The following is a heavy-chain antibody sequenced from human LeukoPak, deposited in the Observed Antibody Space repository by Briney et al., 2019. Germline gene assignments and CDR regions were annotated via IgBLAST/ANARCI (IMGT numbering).Heavy chain of an antibody. D-gene: IGHD6-19*01. CDR1: GFTFSSYS. CDR3: ARGIAVADPFDY. V-gene: IGHV3-21*01. Sequence: KPGGSLRLYCAASGFTFSSYSMNWVRQAPGKGLEWVSSISSSSSYIYYADSVKGRFTISRDNAKNSLYLQMNSLRAEDTAVYYCARGIAVADPFDYWGQGTLVTVSS. J-gene: IGHJ4*02. CDR2: ISSSSSYI.